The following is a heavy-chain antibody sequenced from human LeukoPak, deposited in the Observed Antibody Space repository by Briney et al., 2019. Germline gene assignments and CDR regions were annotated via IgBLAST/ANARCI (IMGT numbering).Heavy chain of an antibody. CDR2: INKDATTI. Sequence: GGSLRLSCAASGFTFNAYWMHWIRQAPGKGLVWVASINKDATTIRYADSVKGRFTISRDNAENTLSLEMKGLRAEDTAMYYCARAASAYNSDYYFDHWGQGALVTVAS. V-gene: IGHV3-74*01. CDR3: ARAASAYNSDYYFDH. D-gene: IGHD1-1*01. J-gene: IGHJ4*02. CDR1: GFTFNAYW.